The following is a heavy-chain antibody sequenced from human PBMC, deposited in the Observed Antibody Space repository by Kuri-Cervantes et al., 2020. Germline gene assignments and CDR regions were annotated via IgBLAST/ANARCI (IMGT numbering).Heavy chain of an antibody. CDR3: ARVTGITGTSDY. CDR2: IRYDASDK. Sequence: GESLKISCAASGFTFDDYGMSWVRQAPGKGLEWVTFIRYDASDKYYVDSVKGRFTISRDNSKNTLYLQMNSLRAEDTAVYYCARVTGITGTSDYWGQGTLVTVSS. V-gene: IGHV3-30*02. J-gene: IGHJ4*02. CDR1: GFTFDDYG. D-gene: IGHD1-7*01.